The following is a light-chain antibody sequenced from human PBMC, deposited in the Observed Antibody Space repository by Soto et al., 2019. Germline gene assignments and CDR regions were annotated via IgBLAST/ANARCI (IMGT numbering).Light chain of an antibody. CDR3: QQYGSSGT. CDR1: QSISRN. CDR2: DAS. J-gene: IGKJ1*01. V-gene: IGKV3-15*01. Sequence: EIVMTQSPATLSVSPGERATLSCRASQSISRNLAWYQQKPGQAPRLLIYDASTRATGIPARFSGSGSGTEFTLTISRLQSEDFAVYYCQQYGSSGTFGQGTKVDIK.